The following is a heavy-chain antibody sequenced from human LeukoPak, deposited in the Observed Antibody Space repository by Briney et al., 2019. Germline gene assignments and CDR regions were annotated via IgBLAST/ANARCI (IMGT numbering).Heavy chain of an antibody. CDR1: GYTFIDYS. V-gene: IGHV1-2*02. Sequence: GASVKVSCKASGYTFIDYSMHWVRQAPGQGLEWMGWINPNSGGTNYAQKFQGRVTMTRDTSISTAYMELSRLRSDDTAVYYCARTYSGYLEFDYWGQGTLVTVSS. CDR2: INPNSGGT. D-gene: IGHD5-12*01. J-gene: IGHJ4*02. CDR3: ARTYSGYLEFDY.